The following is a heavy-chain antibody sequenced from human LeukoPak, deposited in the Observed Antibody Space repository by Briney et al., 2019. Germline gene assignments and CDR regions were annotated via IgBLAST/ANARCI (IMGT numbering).Heavy chain of an antibody. CDR2: INSDGSST. J-gene: IGHJ4*02. CDR3: ARGMPYYDFWSGYYNVDY. V-gene: IGHV3-74*01. D-gene: IGHD3-3*01. Sequence: PGGSLRLSCAASGFTFSSYWMHWVRQAPGKGLVWVSRINSDGSSTSYADSVKGRFTISRDNAKNTLYLQMDSLRAEGTAVYYCARGMPYYDFWSGYYNVDYWDQGTLVTVSS. CDR1: GFTFSSYW.